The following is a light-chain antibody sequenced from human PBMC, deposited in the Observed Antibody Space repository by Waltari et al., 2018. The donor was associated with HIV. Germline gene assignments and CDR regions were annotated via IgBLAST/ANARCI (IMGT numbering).Light chain of an antibody. V-gene: IGLV3-10*01. CDR1: ILPYKY. J-gene: IGLJ3*02. Sequence: SYELTQPPSVSVSPGQTARITCPGGILPYKYHFWYQQKSGQAPVAVIDEGYRRPSGIPEGFSGSRSGTMATLTISWAQVEDEGDYYCYSTDSSGKGVFGGVTKLTVL. CDR3: YSTDSSGKGV. CDR2: EGY.